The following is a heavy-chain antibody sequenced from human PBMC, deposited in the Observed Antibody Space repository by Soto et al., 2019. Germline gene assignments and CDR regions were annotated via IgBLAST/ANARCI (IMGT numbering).Heavy chain of an antibody. D-gene: IGHD5-18*01. CDR1: GFTFSSYW. V-gene: IGHV3-7*05. J-gene: IGHJ4*02. CDR2: MKQDGSEK. Sequence: AGSLRLSCAASGFTFSSYWMSWVRQAPGKGLEWVANMKQDGSEKYYVDSVKGRFTISRDNAKNSLYLQMNSLRAEDPAVYYCARHLVDRVMVFGYWGQGTLVTVSS. CDR3: ARHLVDRVMVFGY.